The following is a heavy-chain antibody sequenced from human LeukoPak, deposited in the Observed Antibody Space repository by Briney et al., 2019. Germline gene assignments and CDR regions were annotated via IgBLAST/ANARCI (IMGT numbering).Heavy chain of an antibody. V-gene: IGHV4-59*01. CDR1: GGSISSYY. D-gene: IGHD6-6*01. CDR2: IYYSGST. J-gene: IGHJ3*02. Sequence: PSETLSLTCTVSGGSISSYYWSWIRQPPGKGLEWIGYIYYSGSTNYNPSLKSRVTISVDTSKNQFSLKLSSVTAADTAVYYCARVMMYSSSSTFDIWGQGTMVTVSS. CDR3: ARVMMYSSSSTFDI.